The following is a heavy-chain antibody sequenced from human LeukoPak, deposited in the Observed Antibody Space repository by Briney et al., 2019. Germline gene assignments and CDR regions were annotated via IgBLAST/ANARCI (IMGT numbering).Heavy chain of an antibody. D-gene: IGHD6-13*01. Sequence: GGSLRLSCAASGFTFSSYWMHWVRQVPGKGLVWVSRINSDGSSTNYADSVKGRFTISRDNAKNTLYLQMNSLRAEDTAVYYCARVEVAAAFDYWGQGTLVTVSS. V-gene: IGHV3-74*01. J-gene: IGHJ4*02. CDR2: INSDGSST. CDR1: GFTFSSYW. CDR3: ARVEVAAAFDY.